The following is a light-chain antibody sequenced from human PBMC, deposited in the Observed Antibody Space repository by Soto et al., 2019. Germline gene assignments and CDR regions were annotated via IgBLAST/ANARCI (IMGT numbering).Light chain of an antibody. J-gene: IGKJ1*01. CDR3: LQHSTYPLT. Sequence: DIQMTQFPSSLSASVGESVTITCRTRQGIRNDLAWYQQKPGKAPKRLIYAASSLQSGVPSRFSGSGSGTEFTLAISSLQPEDFATFYCLQHSTYPLTFGQGTKVEIK. CDR2: AAS. V-gene: IGKV1-17*01. CDR1: QGIRND.